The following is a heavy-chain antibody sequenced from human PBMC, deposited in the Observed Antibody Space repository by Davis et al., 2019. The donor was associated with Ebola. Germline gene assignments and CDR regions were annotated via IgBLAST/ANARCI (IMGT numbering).Heavy chain of an antibody. V-gene: IGHV3-13*01. CDR2: IGTAVDT. CDR1: GFTFRTYD. D-gene: IGHD4-17*01. Sequence: PGGSLRLSCAASGFTFRTYDMHWVRQTTGQGLEWVSVIGTAVDTYYRGSVKARFTISRENARNSLYLQMKSLTAGDTAVYYCARAQFGDVVLDYWGQGTLVTVSS. CDR3: ARAQFGDVVLDY. J-gene: IGHJ4*02.